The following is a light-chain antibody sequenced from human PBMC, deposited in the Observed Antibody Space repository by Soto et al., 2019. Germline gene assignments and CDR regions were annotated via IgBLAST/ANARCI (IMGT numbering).Light chain of an antibody. Sequence: ETMMTQSPDTLSVSLGERATLSCRASQSLRSSLAWYQQKPGQAPRLLIHAASTGATGIPARFRGSGSGTDFTLTISSLEPEDSAVYYCQHYGGSPAYTFGQGTKVDIK. CDR1: QSLRSSL. V-gene: IGKV3-20*01. J-gene: IGKJ2*01. CDR2: AAS. CDR3: QHYGGSPAYT.